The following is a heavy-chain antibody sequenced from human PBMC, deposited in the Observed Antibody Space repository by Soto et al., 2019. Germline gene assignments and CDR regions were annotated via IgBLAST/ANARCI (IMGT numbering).Heavy chain of an antibody. CDR2: IIPIFGTA. V-gene: IGHV1-69*06. CDR1: GGTFSSYA. CDR3: ARDRGRYYDSRGSYYVGYFDI. Sequence: GASVKVSCKASGGTFSSYAISWVRQAPGQGLEWMGGIIPIFGTANYAQKFQGRVTITADKSTSTAYMELSSLRSEDTAVYYCARDRGRYYDSRGSYYVGYFDIWGRGTLVTVSS. J-gene: IGHJ2*01. D-gene: IGHD3-22*01.